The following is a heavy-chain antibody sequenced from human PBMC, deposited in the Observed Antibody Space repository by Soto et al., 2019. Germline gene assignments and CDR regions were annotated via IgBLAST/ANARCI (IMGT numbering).Heavy chain of an antibody. CDR3: ARDPPPGYDHDY. J-gene: IGHJ4*02. D-gene: IGHD5-12*01. CDR2: ISSSSSYL. CDR1: GFTFSSYS. Sequence: GGSLRLSCAASGFTFSSYSMNWVRQAPGKGLEWVSSISSSSSYLYYADSVKGRFTISRDNAKNSLYLQMNSLRAEDTAVYYCARDPPPGYDHDYWGQGTLVTVSS. V-gene: IGHV3-21*01.